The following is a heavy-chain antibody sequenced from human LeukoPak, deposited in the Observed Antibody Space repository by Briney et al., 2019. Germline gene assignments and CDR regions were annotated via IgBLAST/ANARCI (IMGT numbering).Heavy chain of an antibody. Sequence: QPSQTLSPTCTISGGSISSGGYYWSWIRQHPGKGLELIGYIYYSGSTYYNPSLKTRVTISVDTSKNQFSLKLSSVTAADTAVYYCARDRSMVLYGGNEISYYYYYGMDVWGQGTTVTVSS. CDR2: IYYSGST. J-gene: IGHJ6*02. V-gene: IGHV4-31*03. CDR3: ARDRSMVLYGGNEISYYYYYGMDV. CDR1: GGSISSGGYY. D-gene: IGHD4-23*01.